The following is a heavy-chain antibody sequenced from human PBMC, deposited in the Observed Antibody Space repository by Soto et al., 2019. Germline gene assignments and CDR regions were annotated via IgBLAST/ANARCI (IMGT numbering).Heavy chain of an antibody. CDR2: ISDSDGGT. Sequence: VGSRRLSCSSCVFSFSSYCMSLFLQAPGKGLGWVSSISDSDGGTYYADSLKGRFTISRDNSKNKLYLQMNSLRAEDTAVYYCAKDIMTKRGAFDICGKGQMVSVSS. D-gene: IGHD4-17*01. CDR3: AKDIMTKRGAFDI. J-gene: IGHJ3*02. CDR1: VFSFSSYC. V-gene: IGHV3-23*01.